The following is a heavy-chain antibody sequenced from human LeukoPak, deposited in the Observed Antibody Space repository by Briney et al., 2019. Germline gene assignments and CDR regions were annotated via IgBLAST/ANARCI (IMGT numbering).Heavy chain of an antibody. J-gene: IGHJ5*02. Sequence: GGSLRLSCAASGFTFSDYYMSWIRQAPGKGLEWVSYISSSSSTIYYADSVKGRFTISRDNAKNSLYLQMNGLRAEDTAVYYCARDKDDYGSGNHWFDPWGQGTLVTVSS. D-gene: IGHD3-10*01. CDR1: GFTFSDYY. CDR3: ARDKDDYGSGNHWFDP. CDR2: ISSSSSTI. V-gene: IGHV3-11*01.